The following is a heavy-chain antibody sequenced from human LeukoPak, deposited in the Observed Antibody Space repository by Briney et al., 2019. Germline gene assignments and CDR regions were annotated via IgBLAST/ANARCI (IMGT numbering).Heavy chain of an antibody. CDR2: ISAYNGNT. CDR1: GYTFTSYG. V-gene: IGHV1-18*01. J-gene: IGHJ4*02. D-gene: IGHD2-8*01. Sequence: ASVTVSCTASGYTFTSYGICWVRQAPGHGLGWVGWISAYNGNTNYAQRLQVRVTMTTDTPTSTAYMELSSLRSDDTAVYYCARDLGVLMVYDRPYYFDYWGQGTLVTVSS. CDR3: ARDLGVLMVYDRPYYFDY.